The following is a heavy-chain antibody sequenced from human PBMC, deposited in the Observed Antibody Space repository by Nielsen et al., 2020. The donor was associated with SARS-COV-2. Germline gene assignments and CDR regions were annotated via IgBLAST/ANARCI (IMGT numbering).Heavy chain of an antibody. CDR1: GGSISSSSYY. D-gene: IGHD2-2*01. CDR3: ARQFCSSTSCYWASYYGMDV. J-gene: IGHJ6*02. CDR2: IYYSGST. V-gene: IGHV4-39*01. Sequence: GSLRLSCTVSGGSISSSSYYWGWIRQPPGKGLEWIGSIYYSGSTYYNPSLKSRVTISVDTSKNQFSLKLSSVTAADTAVYYCARQFCSSTSCYWASYYGMDVWGQGTTVTVSS.